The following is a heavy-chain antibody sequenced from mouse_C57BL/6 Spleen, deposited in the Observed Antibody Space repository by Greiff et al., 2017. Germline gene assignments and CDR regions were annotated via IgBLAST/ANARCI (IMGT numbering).Heavy chain of an antibody. CDR2: IYPGSGST. J-gene: IGHJ3*01. D-gene: IGHD3-2*02. V-gene: IGHV1-55*01. Sequence: QVQLQQPGAELVKPGASVKMSCKASGYTFTSYWITWVKQRPGQGLEWIGDIYPGSGSTNYNEKFKSKATLTVDTSSSTAYMQLSSLTSEDSAVYYGARECSSGYVGFAYWGQGTLVTVSA. CDR3: ARECSSGYVGFAY. CDR1: GYTFTSYW.